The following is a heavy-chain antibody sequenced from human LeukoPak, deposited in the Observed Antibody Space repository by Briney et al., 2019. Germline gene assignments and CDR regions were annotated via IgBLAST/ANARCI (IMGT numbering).Heavy chain of an antibody. Sequence: PGGSLRLSCAASGFTFSSYAMGWVRQAPGERLEWVSAIDWAATNTPYADSVKGRFTISRDNSKNTLYLQMNSLRGEDTAMYYCAKGTTEDPRVYNYWGQGTLVTVSS. D-gene: IGHD2-8*01. V-gene: IGHV3-23*05. CDR1: GFTFSSYA. CDR3: AKGTTEDPRVYNY. CDR2: IDWAATNT. J-gene: IGHJ4*02.